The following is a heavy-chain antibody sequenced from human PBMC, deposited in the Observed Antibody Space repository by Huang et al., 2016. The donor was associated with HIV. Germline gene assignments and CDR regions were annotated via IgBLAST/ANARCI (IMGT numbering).Heavy chain of an antibody. V-gene: IGHV1-46*03. J-gene: IGHJ5*01. D-gene: IGHD6-13*01. CDR2: VNSSGGGT. Sequence: QVQLVQSGAEVKKPGASVTISCKAYGFSILIYYIHWVRQAPGQGLEWMGIVNSSGGGTDYAQKFKGRVTMTRDTSTRTLYMELSSLRSEDTAVYYCAREGITPSGTEVSGFDFWGQGTPVSVSS. CDR1: GFSILIYY. CDR3: AREGITPSGTEVSGFDF.